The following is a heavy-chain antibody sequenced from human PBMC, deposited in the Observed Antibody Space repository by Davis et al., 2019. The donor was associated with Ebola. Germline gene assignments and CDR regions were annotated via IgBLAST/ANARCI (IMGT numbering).Heavy chain of an antibody. CDR3: ARVVLAAGGALDY. D-gene: IGHD6-13*01. CDR2: INHSGST. CDR1: GGSFSGYY. V-gene: IGHV4-34*01. J-gene: IGHJ4*02. Sequence: SETLSLTCAVYGGSFSGYYWSWIRQPPGKGLEWIGEINHSGSTNYNPSLKSRVTISVDTSKNQFSLKLSSVTAADTAVYYCARVVLAAGGALDYWGQGTLVTVSS.